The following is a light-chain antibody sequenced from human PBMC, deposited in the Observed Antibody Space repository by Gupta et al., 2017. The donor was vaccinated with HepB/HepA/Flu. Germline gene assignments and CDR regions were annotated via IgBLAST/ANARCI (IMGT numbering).Light chain of an antibody. CDR3: QQSYSTLFT. J-gene: IGKJ3*01. V-gene: IGKV1-39*01. CDR2: AAS. Sequence: EIEMTKSPSSLSASVGDRVTITCRASQSISRYLNWYQQKPGKDPKLLIYAASSFQSGVPSRFSGSGSGTDFTLTISSLQPEDFATYYCQQSYSTLFTFGPGTKVDIK. CDR1: QSISRY.